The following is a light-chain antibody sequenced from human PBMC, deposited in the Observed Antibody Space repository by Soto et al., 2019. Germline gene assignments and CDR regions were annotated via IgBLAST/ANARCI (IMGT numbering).Light chain of an antibody. V-gene: IGKV3-15*01. Sequence: EIVMTHSPATLSVSPWERAALSSRASQSVSSNLAWYQQKPGQAPRLLIYGASTRATGIPARFSGSGSGTEFTLTISSLQSVDFAVYSCQQYNNWPWTFGQGTKVDIK. CDR3: QQYNNWPWT. CDR1: QSVSSN. CDR2: GAS. J-gene: IGKJ1*01.